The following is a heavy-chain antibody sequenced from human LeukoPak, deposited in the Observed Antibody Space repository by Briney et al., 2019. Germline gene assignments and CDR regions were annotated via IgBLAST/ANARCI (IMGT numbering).Heavy chain of an antibody. CDR3: ERGEAVAGFDY. J-gene: IGHJ4*02. Sequence: GRSLRLSCAASGFTFSSYAMHWVRQAPGKGLEWVAVISYDGSNKYYADSVKGRFTISRDNSKNTLYLQMNSLRAEDTAVYYCERGEAVAGFDYWGQGTLVTVSS. CDR2: ISYDGSNK. V-gene: IGHV3-30*04. CDR1: GFTFSSYA. D-gene: IGHD6-19*01.